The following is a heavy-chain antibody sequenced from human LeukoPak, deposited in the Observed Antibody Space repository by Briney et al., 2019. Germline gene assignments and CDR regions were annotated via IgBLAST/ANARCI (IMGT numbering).Heavy chain of an antibody. Sequence: SETLSLTCTVSGGSISSYYWSWIRQPAGKGLEWIGRIYTSGSTNYNPSLKSRVTVSVDTSKNQFSLRMSFVTAADTAVSSCERGGSTFDPWGQGTLVTVSS. CDR1: GGSISSYY. V-gene: IGHV4-4*07. J-gene: IGHJ5*02. CDR3: ERGGSTFDP. CDR2: IYTSGST. D-gene: IGHD3-16*01.